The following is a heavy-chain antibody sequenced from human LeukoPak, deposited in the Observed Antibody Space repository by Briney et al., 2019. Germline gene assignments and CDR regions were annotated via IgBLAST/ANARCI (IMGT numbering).Heavy chain of an antibody. CDR1: GYSFTTYW. D-gene: IGHD2/OR15-2a*01. CDR3: ARLNSPSYFDY. CDR2: ISPTDSDA. J-gene: IGHJ4*02. Sequence: GEALKISFKGSGYSFTTYWIGWVRQRAGKGVEWMGSISPTDSDAKYNPSFQAQVTMSADKSISTAYLQWTSLKASDTAIYYCARLNSPSYFDYWGQGTLVIVSS. V-gene: IGHV5-51*01.